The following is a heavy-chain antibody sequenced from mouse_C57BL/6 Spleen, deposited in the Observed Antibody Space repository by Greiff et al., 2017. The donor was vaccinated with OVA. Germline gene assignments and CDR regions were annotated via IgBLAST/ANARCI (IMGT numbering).Heavy chain of an antibody. Sequence: EVKLQQSGPELVKPGASVKMSCKASGYTFTDYNMHWVKQSHGKSLEWIGYINPNNGGTSYNQKFKGKATLTVNKSSSTAYMELRSLTSEDSAVYYCARGVYDYDRFAYWGQGTLVTVSA. V-gene: IGHV1-22*01. CDR2: INPNNGGT. D-gene: IGHD2-4*01. J-gene: IGHJ3*01. CDR3: ARGVYDYDRFAY. CDR1: GYTFTDYN.